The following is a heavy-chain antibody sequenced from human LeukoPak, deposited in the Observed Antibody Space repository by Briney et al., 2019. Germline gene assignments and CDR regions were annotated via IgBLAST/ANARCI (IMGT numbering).Heavy chain of an antibody. D-gene: IGHD6-13*01. CDR2: ISSSSSYI. CDR3: ARDGGIAAAGTGGGYYYMDV. CDR1: GFTFSSYS. Sequence: NPGGSLRLSCAASGFTFSSYSMNWVRQAPGKGLEWVSSISSSSSYIYYADSVKGRFTIPRDNAKNSLYLQMNSLRAEDTAVYYCARDGGIAAAGTGGGYYYMDVWGKGTTVTVSS. J-gene: IGHJ6*03. V-gene: IGHV3-21*01.